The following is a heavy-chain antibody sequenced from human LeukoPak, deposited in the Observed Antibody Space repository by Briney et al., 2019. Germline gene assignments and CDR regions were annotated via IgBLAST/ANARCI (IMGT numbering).Heavy chain of an antibody. Sequence: PGGSLRLSCAASGFTFNNYAIHWVRQAPGKGLEWVAITSFDGGNKYYADSAKGRFTISRDNSKNTLYLQMNSLRAEDTAVYYCARDGIVGSPLFKFDYWGQGTLVTVSS. CDR1: GFTFNNYA. CDR3: ARDGIVGSPLFKFDY. J-gene: IGHJ4*02. V-gene: IGHV3-30-3*01. CDR2: TSFDGGNK. D-gene: IGHD1-26*01.